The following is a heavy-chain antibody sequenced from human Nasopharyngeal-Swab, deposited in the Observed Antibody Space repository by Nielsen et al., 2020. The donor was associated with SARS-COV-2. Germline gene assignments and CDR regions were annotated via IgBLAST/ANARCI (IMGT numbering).Heavy chain of an antibody. J-gene: IGHJ5*02. CDR1: GVTFSSYA. CDR3: VKGGYLHDYINYGDWFDP. V-gene: IGHV3-23*01. D-gene: IGHD4-11*01. Sequence: GGSLRLSCVASGVTFSSYAMSWVRQAPGKGLNWVSAISGAGSSTYYADSVKGRFTISRDNSKNTLYLQMNSLRAEDTALYYCVKGGYLHDYINYGDWFDPWGLGTLVTVSS. CDR2: ISGAGSST.